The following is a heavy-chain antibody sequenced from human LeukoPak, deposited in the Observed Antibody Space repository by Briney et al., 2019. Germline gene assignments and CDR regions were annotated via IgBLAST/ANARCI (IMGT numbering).Heavy chain of an antibody. Sequence: PGGSLRLSCAASGFTFSTYWMHWVRQVPGKGLVWVARINGDGTSTRYADSVKGRFTISRDNAKNTLYLQMNSLRAEDTAMYYCARDRGYFDNWGQGTLVTVSS. V-gene: IGHV3-74*01. CDR3: ARDRGYFDN. CDR2: INGDGTST. J-gene: IGHJ4*02. CDR1: GFTFSTYW.